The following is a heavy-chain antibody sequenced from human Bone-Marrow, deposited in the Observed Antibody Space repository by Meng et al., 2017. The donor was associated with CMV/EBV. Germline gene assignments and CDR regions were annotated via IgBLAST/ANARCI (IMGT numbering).Heavy chain of an antibody. CDR1: GFTFSTYS. V-gene: IGHV3-21*01. Sequence: GESLKISCAASGFTFSTYSMNWVRQAPGQGLEWVSSISSTSSYIYYADSVEGRFTISRDNAKNSLYLQMNSQRAEDTAAYYCARASSSSYYGMAVWGQGNTVTGSS. CDR2: ISSTSSYI. D-gene: IGHD6-13*01. J-gene: IGHJ6*01. CDR3: ARASSSSYYGMAV.